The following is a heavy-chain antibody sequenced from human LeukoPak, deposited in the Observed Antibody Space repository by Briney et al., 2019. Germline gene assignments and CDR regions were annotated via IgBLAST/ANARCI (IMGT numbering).Heavy chain of an antibody. CDR3: ARDSGPAVAPPGWVDP. J-gene: IGHJ5*02. V-gene: IGHV3-30*04. CDR1: GFTFSSYA. CDR2: ISYDGSNK. D-gene: IGHD6-19*01. Sequence: GRSLRLSCAASGFTFSSYAMHWVRQAPGKGLEWVAVISYDGSNKYYADSVKGRFTISRDNSKNTLYLQMNSLRAEDTAVYYCARDSGPAVAPPGWVDPWGQGTLVTVSS.